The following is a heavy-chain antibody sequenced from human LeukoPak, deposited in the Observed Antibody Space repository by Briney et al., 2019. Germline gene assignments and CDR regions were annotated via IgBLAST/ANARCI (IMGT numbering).Heavy chain of an antibody. J-gene: IGHJ5*02. CDR2: ISGSGGST. CDR1: GFTFSIYA. Sequence: GGSLRLSCAASGFTFSIYAMTWVRQAPGKGLEWVSAISGSGGSTYYADSVKGRFTISRDNSKNTLYLQMNSLRAEDTAVYYCALGSGSHPDPFDPWGQGTLVTVSS. D-gene: IGHD1-26*01. CDR3: ALGSGSHPDPFDP. V-gene: IGHV3-23*01.